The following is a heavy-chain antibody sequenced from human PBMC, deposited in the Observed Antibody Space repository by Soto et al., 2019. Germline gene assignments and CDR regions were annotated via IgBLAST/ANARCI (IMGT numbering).Heavy chain of an antibody. CDR1: GFTFPNAW. V-gene: IGHV3-15*07. Sequence: PGGSLRLSCAASGFTFPNAWMSWVRQAPGKWPEWVGGIRSYTDGGTTDYATPVKGRFTISRDDSKNTLYLQMKILRAEDTAVYYCAKVSSSWYSGFFELWGQGTLVNVSS. D-gene: IGHD6-13*01. CDR2: IRSYTDGGTT. J-gene: IGHJ4*02. CDR3: AKVSSSWYSGFFEL.